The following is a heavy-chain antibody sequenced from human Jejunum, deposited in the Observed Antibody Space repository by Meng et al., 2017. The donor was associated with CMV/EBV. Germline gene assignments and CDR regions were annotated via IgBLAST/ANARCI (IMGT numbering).Heavy chain of an antibody. CDR2: IPSAGGSA. D-gene: IGHD5-12*01. CDR1: GFPFRCHW. V-gene: IGHV3-74*01. Sequence: GFPFRCHWLHWVRQVPGKGLVWVSCIPSAGGSARYADSVKGRFTISRDNAENTVYLQMDSLRVEDTAVYYCARAPSGLGFSGATSWGQGTRVTVSS. CDR3: ARAPSGLGFSGATS. J-gene: IGHJ1*01.